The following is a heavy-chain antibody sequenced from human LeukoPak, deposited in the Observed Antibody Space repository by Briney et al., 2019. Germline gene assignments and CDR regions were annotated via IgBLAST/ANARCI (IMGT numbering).Heavy chain of an antibody. CDR1: GFTFSSYS. Sequence: PGGSLRLSCAASGFTFSSYSMNWVRQAPGKGLEWVSSISSSSSYIYYADSVKGRFTISRDNAKNSLYLQMNSLRAEDTAVYYCARKKGTRSHLHAFDIWGQGTMVTVSS. J-gene: IGHJ3*02. V-gene: IGHV3-21*01. CDR2: ISSSSSYI. D-gene: IGHD1-1*01. CDR3: ARKKGTRSHLHAFDI.